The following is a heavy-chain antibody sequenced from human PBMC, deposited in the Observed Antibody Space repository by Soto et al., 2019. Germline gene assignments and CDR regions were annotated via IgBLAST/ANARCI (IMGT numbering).Heavy chain of an antibody. CDR3: AKAMRDIWGSYRTYYFDD. J-gene: IGHJ4*02. Sequence: GGSLRLSCAASGFTFSSYAMSWVRQAPGKGLEWVSAISGSGGSTYYADSVKGRFTISRDNSKNTLYLQMNSLRAEDTAVYYCAKAMRDIWGSYRTYYFDDWGQGTRVTVSS. CDR1: GFTFSSYA. V-gene: IGHV3-23*01. D-gene: IGHD3-16*02. CDR2: ISGSGGST.